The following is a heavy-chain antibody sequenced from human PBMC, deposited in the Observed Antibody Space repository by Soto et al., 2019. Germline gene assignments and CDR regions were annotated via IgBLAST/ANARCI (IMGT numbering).Heavy chain of an antibody. D-gene: IGHD5-12*01. CDR2: ISAYNGNT. Sequence: GASVKVSCKASGYSFTRYGIGWARQAPGQGLEWMGWISAYNGNTNYAQKLQGRVTMTTDTSTSTAYMELRSLRSDDTAVYYCARDRQPTNFDYWGQGTLVSVSS. V-gene: IGHV1-18*01. J-gene: IGHJ4*02. CDR3: ARDRQPTNFDY. CDR1: GYSFTRYG.